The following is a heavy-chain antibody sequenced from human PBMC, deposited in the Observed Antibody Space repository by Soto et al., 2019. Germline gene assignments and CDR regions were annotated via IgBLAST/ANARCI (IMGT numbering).Heavy chain of an antibody. J-gene: IGHJ4*02. V-gene: IGHV3-23*01. D-gene: IGHD4-4*01. CDR1: GFSFINYA. Sequence: GGSLRLSCTTSGFSFINYAMSWVRQAPGKGLEWVAGITSTGYTYYVESLKGRFTISRDNSKNTVSLQMNSLRAEDTAVYYCAKDLIDYSISYFDYWGQGTLVTVSS. CDR3: AKDLIDYSISYFDY. CDR2: ITSTGYT.